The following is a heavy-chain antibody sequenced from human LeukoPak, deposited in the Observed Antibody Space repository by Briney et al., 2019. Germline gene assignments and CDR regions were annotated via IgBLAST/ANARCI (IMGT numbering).Heavy chain of an antibody. CDR3: ARANCGGTCFLIDY. Sequence: PGGSLRLSCAASGFTFSNYAMHWVRQAPGKGLEWVAVISYDGDTQYYKDSLRGRFTISRDNSKNTLYLHMNSLGAEDTAVYYCARANCGGTCFLIDYWGQGILVTVSS. V-gene: IGHV3-30*04. D-gene: IGHD2-15*01. J-gene: IGHJ4*02. CDR1: GFTFSNYA. CDR2: ISYDGDTQ.